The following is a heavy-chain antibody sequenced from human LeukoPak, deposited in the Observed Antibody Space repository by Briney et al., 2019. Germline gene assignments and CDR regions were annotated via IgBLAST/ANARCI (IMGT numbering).Heavy chain of an antibody. Sequence: SETLSLTCTVSGGSISSSIYYWGWIRQPPGKGLEWIGTIYYSGTTYHNPSLESRVPISVDTSRNQFSLKLSSVTAADTAVYYCAGCGYGYGLDRTSFDYWGQGTLVTVSS. D-gene: IGHD5-18*01. CDR3: AGCGYGYGLDRTSFDY. CDR1: GGSISSSIYY. V-gene: IGHV4-39*01. J-gene: IGHJ4*02. CDR2: IYYSGTT.